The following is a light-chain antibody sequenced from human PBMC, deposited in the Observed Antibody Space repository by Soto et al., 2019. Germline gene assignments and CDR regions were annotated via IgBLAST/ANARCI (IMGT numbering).Light chain of an antibody. CDR1: QSVGSN. V-gene: IGKV3-15*01. CDR3: QQYSYWRT. J-gene: IGKJ1*01. CDR2: GAF. Sequence: EIVMTQSPATLSVSTGETATASFRASQSVGSNLAWYQQKSGQAPSLLIYGAFTRATEVPARFSGRGSGTEFTLTISRLQCEDFAVYFGQQYSYWRTFGQGTKVDIK.